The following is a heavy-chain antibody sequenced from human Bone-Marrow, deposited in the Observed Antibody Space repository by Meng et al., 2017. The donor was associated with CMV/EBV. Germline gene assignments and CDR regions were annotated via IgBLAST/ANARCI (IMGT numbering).Heavy chain of an antibody. CDR3: AREKSDCSSTSCSGGMDV. CDR2: ISYDGSNK. Sequence: GGSLRLSCAASGFTFSSYAMHWVRQAPGKGLEWVAVISYDGSNKYYADSVKGRFTISRDNSKNTLYLQMNSLRAEDTAVYYCAREKSDCSSTSCSGGMDVWGQGNTVNGAS. J-gene: IGHJ6*02. V-gene: IGHV3-30*04. CDR1: GFTFSSYA. D-gene: IGHD2-2*01.